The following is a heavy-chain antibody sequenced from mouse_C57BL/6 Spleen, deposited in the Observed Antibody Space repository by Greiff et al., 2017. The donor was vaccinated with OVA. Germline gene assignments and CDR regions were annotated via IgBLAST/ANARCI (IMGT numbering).Heavy chain of an antibody. CDR3: ARREFYYGSSGDY. J-gene: IGHJ2*01. CDR2: IDPSDSYT. V-gene: IGHV1-69*01. D-gene: IGHD1-1*01. Sequence: VQLQQPGAELVMPGASVKLSCKASGYTFTSYWMHWVKQRPGQGLEWIGEIDPSDSYTNYNQKFKGKSTLTVDKSSSTAYMQLSSLTSEDSAVYYCARREFYYGSSGDYWGQGTTLTVSS. CDR1: GYTFTSYW.